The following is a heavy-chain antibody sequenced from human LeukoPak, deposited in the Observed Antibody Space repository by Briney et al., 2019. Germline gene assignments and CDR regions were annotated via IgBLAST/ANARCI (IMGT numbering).Heavy chain of an antibody. CDR1: GFTFSSYG. D-gene: IGHD5-18*01. V-gene: IGHV3-33*01. J-gene: IGHJ4*02. CDR2: MWYDGSNK. CDR3: ARGRGYSYGYPPYYFDY. Sequence: GGSLRLSCAASGFTFSSYGMHWVRQAPGKGLEWVAVMWYDGSNKYYADSVKGRFTISRDNSKNTLYLQMNSLRAEDTAVYYCARGRGYSYGYPPYYFDYWGQGTLVTVSS.